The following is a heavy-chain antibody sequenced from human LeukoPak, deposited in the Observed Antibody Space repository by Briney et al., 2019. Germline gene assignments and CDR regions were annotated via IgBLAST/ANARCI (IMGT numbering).Heavy chain of an antibody. CDR2: INHSGST. Sequence: PSETLSLTCAVYGGSFSGYYWSWIRQPPGKGLEWIGEINHSGSTNYNPSLKSRVTISVDTSKNLFSLKLSSVTAADTAVYYCAREPRVGYSYGSYNWFDPWGQGTLVTVSS. CDR1: GGSFSGYY. J-gene: IGHJ5*02. CDR3: AREPRVGYSYGSYNWFDP. D-gene: IGHD5-18*01. V-gene: IGHV4-34*01.